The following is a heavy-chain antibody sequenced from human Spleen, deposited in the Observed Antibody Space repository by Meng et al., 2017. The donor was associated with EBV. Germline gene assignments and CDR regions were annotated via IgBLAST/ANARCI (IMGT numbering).Heavy chain of an antibody. CDR1: GYTFTDYA. D-gene: IGHD3-10*01. Sequence: QGRLVHSGAEVKKPGAAGKVSCKASGYTFTDYAMHWVRQAPGHRLEWMGWINVVNGDTKYSHKFQDRVTITRDTSANTVYMELTSLTSEDTAIYYCARLPGLDYWGPGTLVTVSS. CDR2: INVVNGDT. J-gene: IGHJ4*02. CDR3: ARLPGLDY. V-gene: IGHV1-3*01.